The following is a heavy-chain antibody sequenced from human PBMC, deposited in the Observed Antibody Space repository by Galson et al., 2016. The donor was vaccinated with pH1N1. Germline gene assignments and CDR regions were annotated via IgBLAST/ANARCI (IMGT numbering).Heavy chain of an antibody. Sequence: SVKVSCKASGYTSTSYGISWVRQAPGQGLEWMGWISVYNGNTNYAQKLQGRVTMTTDTSTSTAYMGLRSLRSDDTAVYYCARDGESMRGSYFNYYYYGMDVWGQGTTVTVSS. V-gene: IGHV1-18*04. CDR1: GYTSTSYG. CDR3: ARDGESMRGSYFNYYYYGMDV. J-gene: IGHJ6*02. D-gene: IGHD1-26*01. CDR2: ISVYNGNT.